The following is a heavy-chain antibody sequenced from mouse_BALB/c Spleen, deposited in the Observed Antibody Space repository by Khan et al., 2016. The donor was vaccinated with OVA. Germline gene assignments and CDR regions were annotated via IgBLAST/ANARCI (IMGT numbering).Heavy chain of an antibody. V-gene: IGHV3-5*02. Sequence: EVQLQESGPGLVKPSQTVSLTCTVTGISITTGNYRWSWIRHFPGNKLEWIGYLYYSGTTTYNPSLTSRTTITRDTSKNRFFLEMNSMTDEATATYYGARDGGCFDSYDFDYWGQGTTLTVSS. CDR1: GISITTGNYR. D-gene: IGHD2-14*01. J-gene: IGHJ2*01. CDR2: LYYSGTT. CDR3: ARDGGCFDSYDFDY.